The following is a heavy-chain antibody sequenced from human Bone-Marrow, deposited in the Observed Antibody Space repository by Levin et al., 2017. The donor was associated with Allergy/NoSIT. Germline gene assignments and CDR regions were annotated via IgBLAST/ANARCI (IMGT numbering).Heavy chain of an antibody. V-gene: IGHV4-34*01. Sequence: SQTLSLTCAVYGGSFSGYYWSWIRQPPGKGLEWIGEINHSGSTNYNPSLKSRVTISVDTSKNQFSLKLSSVTAADTAVYYCARVVREIYGMDVWGQGTTVTVSS. CDR2: INHSGST. CDR1: GGSFSGYY. J-gene: IGHJ6*02. D-gene: IGHD3-10*02. CDR3: ARVVREIYGMDV.